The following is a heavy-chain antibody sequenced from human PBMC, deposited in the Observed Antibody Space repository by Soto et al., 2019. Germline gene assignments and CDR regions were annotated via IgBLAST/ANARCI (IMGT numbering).Heavy chain of an antibody. Sequence: SETLSLTCTVSGGSISSYYWSWIRQPAGKGLEWIGRIYTSESTNYNPSLKSRVTMSVDTSRNQFSLKLSSVTAADTAVYHCARDEYYDSSGYAAYWGQGTLVTVSS. J-gene: IGHJ4*02. D-gene: IGHD3-22*01. CDR1: GGSISSYY. V-gene: IGHV4-4*07. CDR2: IYTSEST. CDR3: ARDEYYDSSGYAAY.